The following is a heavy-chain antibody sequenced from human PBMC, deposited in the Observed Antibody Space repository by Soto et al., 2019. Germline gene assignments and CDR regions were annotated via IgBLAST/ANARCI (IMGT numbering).Heavy chain of an antibody. CDR3: VRDYVMDV. CDR1: GFTFSGDS. D-gene: IGHD3-10*02. CDR2: ISTTSTYI. V-gene: IGHV3-21*01. Sequence: PGGSLSLSCAASGFTFSGDSMNWVRQAPGKGLEWVASISTTSTYIYYADSVKGRFTISRDNAKNSLHLQMNSLRAEDTAVYYCVRDYVMDVWGQGTTVTVSS. J-gene: IGHJ6*02.